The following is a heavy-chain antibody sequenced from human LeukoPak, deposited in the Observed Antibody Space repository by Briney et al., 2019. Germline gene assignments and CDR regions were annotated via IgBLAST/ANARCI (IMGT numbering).Heavy chain of an antibody. CDR1: GITFSSHA. CDR3: AKAYHDSGCPIDY. J-gene: IGHJ4*02. D-gene: IGHD6-19*01. V-gene: IGHV3-23*01. CDR2: IRGNGATT. Sequence: PGGSLRLSCAASGITFSSHAMTWVRQAPGKGLEWVAAIRGNGATTDYADSVKGRFTISRDNSKSTLYLQMNSLRAEDTAVYYCAKAYHDSGCPIDYWGQGTLVTVSS.